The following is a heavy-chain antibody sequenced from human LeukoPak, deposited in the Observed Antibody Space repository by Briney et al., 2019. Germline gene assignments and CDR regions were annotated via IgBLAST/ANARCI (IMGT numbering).Heavy chain of an antibody. CDR3: ARIAVAGFAFDI. D-gene: IGHD6-19*01. CDR2: INSDGSST. Sequence: PGGSLRLSCAASGFTFSSYWMHWVRQAPGKGLVWVSRINSDGSSTSYADSVKGRFTISRDNAKNTLYLQMNSLRAEDTAVYYCARIAVAGFAFDIWGQGTMVTVSS. CDR1: GFTFSSYW. J-gene: IGHJ3*02. V-gene: IGHV3-74*01.